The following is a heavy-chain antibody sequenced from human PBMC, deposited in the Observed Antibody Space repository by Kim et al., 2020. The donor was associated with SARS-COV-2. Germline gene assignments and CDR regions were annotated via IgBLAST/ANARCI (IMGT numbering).Heavy chain of an antibody. Sequence: NTSLSSRVTLSTDTSENQFSLKLSSVTAADTAVYYCARGPPSRGGDCYSHWGQGTLVTVSS. CDR3: ARGPPSRGGDCYSH. J-gene: IGHJ4*02. D-gene: IGHD2-21*02. V-gene: IGHV4-30-4*05.